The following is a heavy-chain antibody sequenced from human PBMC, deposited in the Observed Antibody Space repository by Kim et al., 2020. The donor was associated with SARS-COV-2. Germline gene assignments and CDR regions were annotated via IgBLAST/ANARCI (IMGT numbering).Heavy chain of an antibody. CDR1: GFTFSSYE. CDR3: ARDQHGDYLNHYYGMDV. J-gene: IGHJ6*02. V-gene: IGHV3-48*03. Sequence: GGSLRLSCAASGFTFSSYEMNWVRQAPGKGLEWVSYISSSGSTIYYADSVKGRFTISRDNAKNSLYLQMNSLRAEDTAVYYCARDQHGDYLNHYYGMDVWGQGTTVTASS. D-gene: IGHD4-17*01. CDR2: ISSSGSTI.